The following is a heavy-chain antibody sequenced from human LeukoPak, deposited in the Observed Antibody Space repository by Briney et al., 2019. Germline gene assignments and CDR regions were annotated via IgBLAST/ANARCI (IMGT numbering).Heavy chain of an antibody. CDR2: ISPDGSQT. CDR1: GFSLSSYW. V-gene: IGHV3-74*01. J-gene: IGHJ4*02. CDR3: VRSLRSADF. Sequence: QPGGSLRVSCAASGFSLSSYWMHWVRQAPGKGLMWVSQISPDGSQTFYADSVKGRFTISRDNAKNTLFLQMDSLRAEDTALYYCVRSLRSADFWGQGTLVTVSS.